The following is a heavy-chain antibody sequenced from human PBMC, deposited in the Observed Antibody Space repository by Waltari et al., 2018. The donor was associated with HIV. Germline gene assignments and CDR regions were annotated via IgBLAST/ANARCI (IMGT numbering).Heavy chain of an antibody. V-gene: IGHV4-34*01. CDR2: NNHSGST. Sequence: QVQLQQWGAGLLKPSETLSLTCAVYGGSFSGYYWSWIRQPPGKGREWIGENNHSGSTNDNPSLKSRVTISVDTAKNQFSLKLSSVTAADTAVYYCARHGNYGDYVFDPWGQGTLVTVSS. CDR3: ARHGNYGDYVFDP. J-gene: IGHJ5*02. D-gene: IGHD4-17*01. CDR1: GGSFSGYY.